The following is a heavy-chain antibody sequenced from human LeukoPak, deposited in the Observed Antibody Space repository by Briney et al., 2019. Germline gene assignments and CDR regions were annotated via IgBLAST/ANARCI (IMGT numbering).Heavy chain of an antibody. CDR1: GYSFTSYW. D-gene: IGHD3-22*01. Sequence: GESLKISCKGSGYSFTSYWIGWVRHMPGKGLEWMGIIYPGDSDTRYSPSFQGQVTISADKSISTAYLQWSSLKASDTAMYYCARRNAAAWYYYDSSGTGGAFDIWGQGTMVTVSS. CDR2: IYPGDSDT. V-gene: IGHV5-51*01. J-gene: IGHJ3*02. CDR3: ARRNAAAWYYYDSSGTGGAFDI.